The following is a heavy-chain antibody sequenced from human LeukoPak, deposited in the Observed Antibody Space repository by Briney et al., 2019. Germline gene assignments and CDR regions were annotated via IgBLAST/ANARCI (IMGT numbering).Heavy chain of an antibody. CDR1: GFTFSSYR. D-gene: IGHD3-3*01. CDR3: ARGCITIFGVVIGDYMDV. J-gene: IGHJ6*03. V-gene: IGHV3-21*01. CDR2: ISSSSSYI. Sequence: GGSLRLSCAASGFTFSSYRMDWVRQAPGKGLEWVSSISSSSSYIYYADSVKGRFTISRDNAKNSPYLQMNSLRAEDTAVYYCARGCITIFGVVIGDYMDVWGKGTTVTVSS.